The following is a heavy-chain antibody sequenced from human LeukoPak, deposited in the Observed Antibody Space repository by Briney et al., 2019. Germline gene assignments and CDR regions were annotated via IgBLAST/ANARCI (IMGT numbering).Heavy chain of an antibody. D-gene: IGHD3-22*01. CDR1: GYTFTGYY. CDR3: AREFDYYDSSGYYLSY. CDR2: INPNSGGT. V-gene: IGHV1-2*02. Sequence: ASVKVSCKASGYTFTGYYMHWVRQAPGQGLEWMGWINPNSGGTNYAQKFQGRVTMTRDTSISTAYMELSRLRSDDTAVYYCAREFDYYDSSGYYLSYWGQGTLVTVSS. J-gene: IGHJ4*02.